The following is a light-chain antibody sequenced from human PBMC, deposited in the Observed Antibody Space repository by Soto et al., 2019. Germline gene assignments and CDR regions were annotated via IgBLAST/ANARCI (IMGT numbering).Light chain of an antibody. CDR3: SSYTSSSTLV. CDR1: SIDVGGYNY. J-gene: IGLJ2*01. CDR2: DVS. V-gene: IGLV2-14*01. Sequence: QSALTQPASVAGSPGQSITISCTGTSIDVGGYNYVSWYQQHPGKDPKLMIYDVSNRPSGVSNRFSGSKSGNTASLTISGLQAEDEADSYCSSYTSSSTLVFGGGTKQTVL.